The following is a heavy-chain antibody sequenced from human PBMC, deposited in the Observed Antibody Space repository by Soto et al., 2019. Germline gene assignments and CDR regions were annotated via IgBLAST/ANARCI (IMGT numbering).Heavy chain of an antibody. CDR3: ARYDYYDSSGAIDY. Sequence: SETLSLTCAVYGGSFSGYYWSWIRQPPGKGLEWIGEINHSGSTNYNPSLKSRVTISVDTSKNQFSLKLSSVTAADTAVYYCARYDYYDSSGAIDYWGQGTLVTVSS. V-gene: IGHV4-34*01. D-gene: IGHD3-22*01. CDR2: INHSGST. CDR1: GGSFSGYY. J-gene: IGHJ4*02.